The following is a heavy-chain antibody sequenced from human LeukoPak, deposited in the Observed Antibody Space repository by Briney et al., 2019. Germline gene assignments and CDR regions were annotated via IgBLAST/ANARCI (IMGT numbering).Heavy chain of an antibody. CDR1: GFTFSTSW. CDR3: ARGHGSN. J-gene: IGHJ4*02. V-gene: IGHV3-7*04. CDR2: TKQDGTES. Sequence: GGSLRLSCAASGFTFSTSWMGCVRQVPGKGLEWVANTKQDGTESQYVDTVKGRFTISRDNTKNSLFLQMNSLTTEDTVVYYCARGHGSNWGQGVLVAVSS.